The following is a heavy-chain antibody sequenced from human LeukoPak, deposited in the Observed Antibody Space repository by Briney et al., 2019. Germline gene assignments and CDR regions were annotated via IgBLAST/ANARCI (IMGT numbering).Heavy chain of an antibody. V-gene: IGHV3-11*04. CDR3: ASIGIAPDYYYMDV. J-gene: IGHJ6*03. Sequence: GGSLRLSCAASGFSFSDSYMSWIRQAPGKGLEWVSYISSSGSSIYYADSVKGRFTISRDNAKNSLYLQMNSLRAEDTAVYYCASIGIAPDYYYMDVWGKGTTVTVSS. CDR2: ISSSGSSI. CDR1: GFSFSDSY. D-gene: IGHD2-15*01.